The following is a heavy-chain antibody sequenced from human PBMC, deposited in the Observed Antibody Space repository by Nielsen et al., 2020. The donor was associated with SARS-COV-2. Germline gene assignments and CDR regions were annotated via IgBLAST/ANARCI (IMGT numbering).Heavy chain of an antibody. Sequence: GESLKISCAASGFTFSSYAMHWVRQAPGKGLEWVAVISYDGSNKYYADSVKGRFTISRDNSKNTLYLQMNSLRAEDTAVYYCARDRAPRYYYYMDVWGKGTTVTVSS. CDR2: ISYDGSNK. J-gene: IGHJ6*03. CDR1: GFTFSSYA. V-gene: IGHV3-30-3*01. CDR3: ARDRAPRYYYYMDV.